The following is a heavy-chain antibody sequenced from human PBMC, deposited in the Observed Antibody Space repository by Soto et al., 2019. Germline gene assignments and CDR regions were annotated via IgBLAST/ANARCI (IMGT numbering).Heavy chain of an antibody. CDR1: GGSISDGYY. V-gene: IGHV4-31*03. CDR3: ARRDRSGYSYWLDT. D-gene: IGHD3-22*01. CDR2: ISYSGST. Sequence: PSATLSLTCTVSGGSISDGYYWSWIRQHPGKGLEWIGSISYSGSTSYNPSLKSRLTISVDRSKSQFSLNLSSVTAADTAVYYCARRDRSGYSYWLDTWGQGTLVTVSS. J-gene: IGHJ5*02.